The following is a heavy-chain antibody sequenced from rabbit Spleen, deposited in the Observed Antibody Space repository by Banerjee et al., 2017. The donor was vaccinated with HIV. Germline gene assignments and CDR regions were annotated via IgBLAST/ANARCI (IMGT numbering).Heavy chain of an antibody. D-gene: IGHD1-1*01. CDR2: IDAGSSGFT. CDR3: ARDSSSSFSSYGMDL. CDR1: GFSFSSSDY. V-gene: IGHV1S40*01. Sequence: QSLEESGGDLVKPGASLTLTCTASGFSFSSSDYICWVRQAPGKGLEWIVCIDAGSSGFTYFASWAKGRFTISKTSSTTVTLQMTSLTAADTATYFCARDSSSSFSSYGMDLWGPGTLVTVS. J-gene: IGHJ6*01.